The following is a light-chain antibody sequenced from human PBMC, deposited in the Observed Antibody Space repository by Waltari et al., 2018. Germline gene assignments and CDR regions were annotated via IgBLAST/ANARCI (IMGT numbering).Light chain of an antibody. CDR2: DAS. V-gene: IGKV3-20*01. Sequence: EIVLTQSPGTLSLSPGERATLSCRASQSVGKFLVWYQQKPGQAPRLLIYDASIRATGIPDRFSGSGSGTDFSLTISRLEPEDFALYYCQHYVRLPVSFGQGTKVGIK. CDR1: QSVGKF. CDR3: QHYVRLPVS. J-gene: IGKJ1*01.